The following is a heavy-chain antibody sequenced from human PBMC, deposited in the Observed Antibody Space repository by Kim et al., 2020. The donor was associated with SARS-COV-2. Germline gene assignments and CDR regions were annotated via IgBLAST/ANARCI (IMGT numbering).Heavy chain of an antibody. J-gene: IGHJ1*01. CDR3: GSPHYDREYF. V-gene: IGHV3-72*01. D-gene: IGHD5-12*01. Sequence: GGSLRLSCLASGFSVNDHFMDWVRQAPGKGLEWIARIRDKGDSPTTGYAASVSGRFTVSRDESKNSVYLQMNSLRIDDTAMYFCGSPHYDREYFWGQGTLVTVSS. CDR2: IRDKGDSPTT. CDR1: GFSVNDHF.